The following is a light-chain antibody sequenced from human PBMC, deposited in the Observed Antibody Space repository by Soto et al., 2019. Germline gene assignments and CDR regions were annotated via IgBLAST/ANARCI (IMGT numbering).Light chain of an antibody. CDR3: QQYSSYPLT. CDR2: DAC. V-gene: IGKV1-5*01. J-gene: IGKJ4*01. Sequence: DIQVTQSPSTLSASVGDRVTITCRSSQHISSWLAWYQQKPGKAPKLLIHDACSLESGVPSTFSGSGSGTEFTLTISSLQPDDFASYYCQQYSSYPLTFGGGTKVDIK. CDR1: QHISSW.